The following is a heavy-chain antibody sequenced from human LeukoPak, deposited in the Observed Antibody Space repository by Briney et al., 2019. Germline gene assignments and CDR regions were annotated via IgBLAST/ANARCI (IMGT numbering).Heavy chain of an antibody. CDR1: GGSISSYY. Sequence: PSETLSLTCTVSGGSISSYYWSWIRQPTGKGLEWIGYMYYSGSTNYNPSLKSRVTISVDTSKNQFSLKLSSVTAADTAVYYCARGARYYYYMDVWGKGTTVTISS. V-gene: IGHV4-59*01. D-gene: IGHD3-16*01. CDR3: ARGARYYYYMDV. CDR2: MYYSGST. J-gene: IGHJ6*03.